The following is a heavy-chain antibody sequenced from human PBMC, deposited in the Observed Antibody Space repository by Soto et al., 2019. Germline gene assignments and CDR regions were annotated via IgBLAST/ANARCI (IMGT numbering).Heavy chain of an antibody. CDR2: INHSGST. Sequence: QVQLQQWGAGLLKPSETLSLTCAVYGGSFSGYYWSWIRQPPGKGLEWSGEINHSGSTNYNPSLKSRVTISVDTSKNQFCLKLGSVTAADTAVYYCARGWVVPAAYYYYYYGMDVWGQGTTVTVSS. CDR3: ARGWVVPAAYYYYYYGMDV. V-gene: IGHV4-34*01. D-gene: IGHD2-2*01. J-gene: IGHJ6*02. CDR1: GGSFSGYY.